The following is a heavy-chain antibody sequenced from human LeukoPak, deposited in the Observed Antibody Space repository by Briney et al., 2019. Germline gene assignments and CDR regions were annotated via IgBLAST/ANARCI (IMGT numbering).Heavy chain of an antibody. V-gene: IGHV3-30*18. CDR3: AKDGATTWFGEAT. D-gene: IGHD3-10*01. CDR2: ISPDGRDK. J-gene: IGHJ5*02. CDR1: GFTFSSYG. Sequence: GRSLRLSCAASGFTFSSYGMQWVRQAPGKGLEWVALISPDGRDKYYGDSVKGRFTISRDNSKNTLYLQMNSPRAEDTAVYYCAKDGATTWFGEATWGQGTPVIVSS.